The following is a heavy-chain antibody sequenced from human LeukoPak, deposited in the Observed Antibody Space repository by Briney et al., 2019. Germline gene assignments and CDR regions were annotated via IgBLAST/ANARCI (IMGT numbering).Heavy chain of an antibody. D-gene: IGHD3-9*01. Sequence: SETLSLTCTVSGGSISSYYWSWIRQPPGKGLVWIGYIYYSGSTNYNPSLKSRVTISVDTSKNQFSLKLSSVTAADTAVYYCARPYYDILTGYNWFDPWGQGTLVTVSS. V-gene: IGHV4-59*08. CDR2: IYYSGST. CDR3: ARPYYDILTGYNWFDP. J-gene: IGHJ5*02. CDR1: GGSISSYY.